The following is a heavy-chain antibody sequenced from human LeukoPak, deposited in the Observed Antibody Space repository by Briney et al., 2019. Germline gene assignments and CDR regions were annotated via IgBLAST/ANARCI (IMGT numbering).Heavy chain of an antibody. Sequence: GGSLRLSCAVSGFIVSNNHMSWVRQAPGKGLEWVSVLYSSGSPYYADSVKGRFSISRDNSKNTVFLQMNGLKVEDTAVYYCARPYYYDSGTFYSGFWGQGTLDTVSS. D-gene: IGHD3-22*01. V-gene: IGHV3-66*01. CDR3: ARPYYYDSGTFYSGF. CDR2: LYSSGSP. CDR1: GFIVSNNH. J-gene: IGHJ4*02.